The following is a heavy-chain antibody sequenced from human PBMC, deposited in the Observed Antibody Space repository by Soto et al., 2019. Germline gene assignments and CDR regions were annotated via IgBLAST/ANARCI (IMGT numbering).Heavy chain of an antibody. V-gene: IGHV4-39*01. CDR2: IYYSGST. Sequence: PSETLSVTCTVSGGFSSSSRYYWGWIRQPPGKGLEWIGSIYYSGSTYYNPSLKSRVTISVDTSKNQFSLKLSSVTAADTAVYYCARHRPEDDSSGPTDMDVWGQGTTVTVSS. D-gene: IGHD3-22*01. J-gene: IGHJ6*02. CDR3: ARHRPEDDSSGPTDMDV. CDR1: GGFSSSSRYY.